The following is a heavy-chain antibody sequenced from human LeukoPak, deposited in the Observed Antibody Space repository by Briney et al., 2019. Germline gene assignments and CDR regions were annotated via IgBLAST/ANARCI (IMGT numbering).Heavy chain of an antibody. Sequence: GASVKVSCKASGYTFTSYGISWVRQAPGQGLEWMGWISAYNGNTNYAQELQGRVTMTTDTSTSTAYMELRSLRSDDTAVYYCATSSFGGAAAPEGYFDYWGQGTLVTVSS. J-gene: IGHJ4*02. V-gene: IGHV1-18*01. CDR3: ATSSFGGAAAPEGYFDY. CDR2: ISAYNGNT. CDR1: GYTFTSYG. D-gene: IGHD6-13*01.